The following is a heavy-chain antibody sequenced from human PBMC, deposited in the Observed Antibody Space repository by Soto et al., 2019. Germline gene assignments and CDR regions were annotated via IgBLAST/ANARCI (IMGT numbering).Heavy chain of an antibody. CDR1: GGYVSNSNYY. V-gene: IGHV4-39*01. CDR2: VYYRGRS. Sequence: SETMSLTCTVSGGYVSNSNYYWGWISQSPGKGLEWIGSVYYRGRSYSKSSVKSRVTISVDTSKNQFSLNLNSVTASDTAVYFCVSQRTSVLTQAYFDYWGPGALVTVSS. J-gene: IGHJ4*02. D-gene: IGHD2-8*01. CDR3: VSQRTSVLTQAYFDY.